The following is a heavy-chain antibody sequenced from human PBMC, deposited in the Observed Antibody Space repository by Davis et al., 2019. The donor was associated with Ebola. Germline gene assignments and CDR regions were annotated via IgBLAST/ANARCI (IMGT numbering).Heavy chain of an antibody. CDR3: ARRGNPGTLRF. D-gene: IGHD3/OR15-3a*01. J-gene: IGHJ4*02. Sequence: MPSETLSLTCAVYGGSFSYYYWSWIRQPPGKGLEWIGEINHSGSTNYNPSLKSRVTISVDTSKNRFSLKLSSVTAADTAVYYCARRGNPGTLRFWGQGTLVTVSS. V-gene: IGHV4-34*01. CDR1: GGSFSYYY. CDR2: INHSGST.